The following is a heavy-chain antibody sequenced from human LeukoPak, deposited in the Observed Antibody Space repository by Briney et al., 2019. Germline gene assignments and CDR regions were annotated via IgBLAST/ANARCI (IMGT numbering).Heavy chain of an antibody. J-gene: IGHJ4*02. CDR1: GYTFTNYG. Sequence: ASVKVSCKASGYTFTNYGISWVRQAPGQGLEWMGWISGYNGNRNYAQKYQGRVTMTTDTSTNAAHMELRSLRSDDTADYYCARDCGYQCLFDYWGQGTLVTVSS. CDR2: ISGYNGNR. CDR3: ARDCGYQCLFDY. D-gene: IGHD5-12*01. V-gene: IGHV1-18*01.